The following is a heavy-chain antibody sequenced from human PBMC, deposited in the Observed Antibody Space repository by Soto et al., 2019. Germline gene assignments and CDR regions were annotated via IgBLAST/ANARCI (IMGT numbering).Heavy chain of an antibody. Sequence: QVQLVQSGAEVKKPGSSVKVSCKASGGSFTSFIVTWVRQAPGQGLEWMGKIIPVRDVEYYSQKFQGILTITPDKSMNTALAARRSLKSEDTAVYSCAKIRLPGSATPSSYGMVVWGLGTTVTVSS. CDR3: AKIRLPGSATPSSYGMVV. D-gene: IGHD2-15*01. J-gene: IGHJ6*01. V-gene: IGHV1-69*02. CDR1: GGSFTSFI. CDR2: IIPVRDVE.